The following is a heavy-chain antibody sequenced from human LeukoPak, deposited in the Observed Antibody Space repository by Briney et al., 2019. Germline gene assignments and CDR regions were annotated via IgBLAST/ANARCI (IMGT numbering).Heavy chain of an antibody. J-gene: IGHJ4*02. Sequence: GGSLRLSSAASGFAFSNDGMHWGRQSPGKGREWVAGISYDGKYKYYSESGKGRFTISRDNSHNTLYLQKNSLRVDDTAVYYCANSPRSSYWYPLGGYWGQGTLVTVSS. V-gene: IGHV3-30*18. D-gene: IGHD3-10*01. CDR3: ANSPRSSYWYPLGGY. CDR2: ISYDGKYK. CDR1: GFAFSNDG.